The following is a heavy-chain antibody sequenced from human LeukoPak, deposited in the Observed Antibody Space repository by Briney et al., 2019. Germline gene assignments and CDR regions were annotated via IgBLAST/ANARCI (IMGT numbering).Heavy chain of an antibody. CDR3: ARDRRYSYGTDAFDI. CDR2: ISAYNGNT. CDR1: GYTFTGYY. V-gene: IGHV1-18*04. J-gene: IGHJ3*02. D-gene: IGHD5-18*01. Sequence: ASVKVSCKASGYTFTGYYLHWVRQASGQGLEWMGWISAYNGNTNYAQKFQGRVTMTTDTSTSTAYMELRSLRSDDTAVYYCARDRRYSYGTDAFDIWGQGTMVTVSS.